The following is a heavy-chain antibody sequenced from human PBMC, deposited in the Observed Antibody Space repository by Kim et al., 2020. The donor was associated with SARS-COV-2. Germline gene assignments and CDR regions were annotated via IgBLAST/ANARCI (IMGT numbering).Heavy chain of an antibody. CDR1: GGSISSYY. Sequence: SETLSLTCTVSGGSISSYYWSWIRQPPGKGLEWIGYIYYSGSTNYNPSLKSRVTISVDTSKNQFSLKLSSVTAADTAVYYCARVLWDFWSGPPGDYYYGMDVWGQGTTVTVSS. J-gene: IGHJ6*02. V-gene: IGHV4-59*01. CDR2: IYYSGST. CDR3: ARVLWDFWSGPPGDYYYGMDV. D-gene: IGHD3-3*01.